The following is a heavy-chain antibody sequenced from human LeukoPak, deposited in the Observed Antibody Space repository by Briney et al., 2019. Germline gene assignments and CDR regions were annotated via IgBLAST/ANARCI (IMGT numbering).Heavy chain of an antibody. Sequence: SETLSPTCTVSGGSISSGSYFWSWIRQSAGRGLEWIGRIDSSGNINYNPSLKSRVTMSLDTSKNQFSLKLSSVTAADTAVYYCAREALPNGVWRVGWVDPWGQGTLVTVFS. CDR3: AREALPNGVWRVGWVDP. V-gene: IGHV4-61*02. CDR2: IDSSGNI. J-gene: IGHJ5*02. CDR1: GGSISSGSYF. D-gene: IGHD2-8*01.